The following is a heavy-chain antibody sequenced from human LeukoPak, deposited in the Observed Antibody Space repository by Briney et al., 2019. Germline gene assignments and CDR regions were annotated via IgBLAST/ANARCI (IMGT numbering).Heavy chain of an antibody. V-gene: IGHV1-2*02. CDR2: INPNSGGT. J-gene: IGHJ4*02. D-gene: IGHD1-26*01. CDR3: ARAYSGSYVSYLFDY. Sequence: GASVKVSCKASGYTFTGYYMHWVRQAPGQGLEWMGWINPNSGGTNYAQKFQGRVTMTRDTSISTAYMELSRLRSDDTAVYYCARAYSGSYVSYLFDYWGQGTLVTVSS. CDR1: GYTFTGYY.